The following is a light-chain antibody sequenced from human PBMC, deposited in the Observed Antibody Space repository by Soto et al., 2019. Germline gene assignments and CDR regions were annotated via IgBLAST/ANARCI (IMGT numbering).Light chain of an antibody. Sequence: DIQMTQSPSTLSASVGDRVTITCRASQSISNWLAWYQQKPGKAPKLLIYKASSLESGVPSRFSGTGSGTEFTLTISSLQPDDFASYYCQQYTSYPLTFGGGTKVEI. CDR1: QSISNW. CDR2: KAS. V-gene: IGKV1-5*03. J-gene: IGKJ4*01. CDR3: QQYTSYPLT.